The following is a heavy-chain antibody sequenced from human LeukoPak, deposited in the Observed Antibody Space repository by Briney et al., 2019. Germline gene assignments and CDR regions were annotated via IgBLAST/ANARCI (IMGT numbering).Heavy chain of an antibody. CDR1: GFTFRTYG. CDR2: TRSDGSNE. Sequence: PGGSLRLSCAASGFTFRTYGMHWVRQAPGKGLEWVAFTRSDGSNEYYTDFVKGRFTISRDSSKNTLYLQMNSLRAEDAAVYYCAITIFGMVTVAFDIWGQGTMVTVSS. V-gene: IGHV3-30*02. CDR3: AITIFGMVTVAFDI. D-gene: IGHD3-3*01. J-gene: IGHJ3*02.